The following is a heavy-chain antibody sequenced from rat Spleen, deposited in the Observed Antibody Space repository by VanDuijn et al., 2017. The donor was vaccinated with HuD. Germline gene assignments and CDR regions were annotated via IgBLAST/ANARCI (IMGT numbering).Heavy chain of an antibody. V-gene: IGHV5-25*01. Sequence: EVQLVESGGGLVQPGRSLRLSCAALGFTFSNYYMAWVRQAPTKGLEWVASISTGGGNTYYRDSVKGRFTISRDNAKSTLYLQMDSLRSEDTATYYCARQGLGARDYFDYWGQGVMVTVSS. J-gene: IGHJ2*01. CDR3: ARQGLGARDYFDY. D-gene: IGHD5-1*01. CDR2: ISTGGGNT. CDR1: GFTFSNYY.